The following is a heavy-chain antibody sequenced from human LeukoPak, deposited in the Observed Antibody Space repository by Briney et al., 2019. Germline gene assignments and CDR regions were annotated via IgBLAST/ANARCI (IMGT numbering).Heavy chain of an antibody. CDR3: ARHHEDHVGWLGTTAYYFDY. D-gene: IGHD1-7*01. J-gene: IGHJ4*02. Sequence: GGSLRLSCAASGFTFSSYSMSWVRQAPGKGLEWVSSISSSSSYIYYADSVKGRFTISRDNAKNSLYLQMNSLRAEDTAVYYCARHHEDHVGWLGTTAYYFDYWGQGTLVTVSS. CDR1: GFTFSSYS. V-gene: IGHV3-21*01. CDR2: ISSSSSYI.